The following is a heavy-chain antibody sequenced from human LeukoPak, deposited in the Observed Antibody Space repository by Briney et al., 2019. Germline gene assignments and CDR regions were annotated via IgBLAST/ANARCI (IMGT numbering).Heavy chain of an antibody. CDR3: ARRSGYFDWLLFDY. CDR2: IYHSGST. D-gene: IGHD3-9*01. J-gene: IGHJ4*02. CDR1: GGSISSSNW. V-gene: IGHV4-4*02. Sequence: SETLSLTCAVSGGSISSSNWWSWVRQPPGKGLEWIGEIYHSGSTNYNPSLKSRVTISVDKSKNQISLKLSSVTAADTAVYYCARRSGYFDWLLFDYWGQGTLVTVSS.